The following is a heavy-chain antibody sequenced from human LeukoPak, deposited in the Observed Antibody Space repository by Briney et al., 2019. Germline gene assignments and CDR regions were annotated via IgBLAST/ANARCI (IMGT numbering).Heavy chain of an antibody. CDR1: GFTFSSYA. CDR3: AKCGRAYQVSKRRWFDY. Sequence: QPGGSLRLSCAASGFTFSSYAMSWVRQAPGKGLEWVSALGYSGNTYYADSVKGRFTISRDNSKNTLFLQMNSLRAEDTAPYYCAKCGRAYQVSKRRWFDYWGQGTLVTVCS. J-gene: IGHJ4*02. D-gene: IGHD2-2*01. V-gene: IGHV3-23*01. CDR2: LGYSGNT.